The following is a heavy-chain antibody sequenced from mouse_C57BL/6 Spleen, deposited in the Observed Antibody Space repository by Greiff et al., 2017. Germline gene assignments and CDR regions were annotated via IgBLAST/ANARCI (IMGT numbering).Heavy chain of an antibody. Sequence: VQLQQSGPVLVKPGASVKMSCKASGYTFTDYYMNWVKQSHGKSLEWIGVINPYNGGTSYNQKFKGKATLTVDKSSSTAYMELNSLTSEDSAVYYCSRVPLSSPWYFDVWGTGTTVTVSS. J-gene: IGHJ1*03. CDR2: INPYNGGT. V-gene: IGHV1-19*01. D-gene: IGHD1-1*01. CDR3: SRVPLSSPWYFDV. CDR1: GYTFTDYY.